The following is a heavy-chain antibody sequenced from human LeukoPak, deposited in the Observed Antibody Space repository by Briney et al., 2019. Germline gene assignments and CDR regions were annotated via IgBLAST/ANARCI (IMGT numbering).Heavy chain of an antibody. J-gene: IGHJ3*02. D-gene: IGHD3/OR15-3a*01. V-gene: IGHV1-69*05. CDR1: GYTFTSYY. CDR3: ANRASRRGLDSFDI. CDR2: IIPIFGTA. Sequence: SSVKVSCKASGYTFTSYYMHWVRQAPGQGLEWMGGIIPIFGTANYAQKFQGRVTITTDESTSTAYMELSSLRSEDTAVYYCANRASRRGLDSFDIWGQGTMVTVSS.